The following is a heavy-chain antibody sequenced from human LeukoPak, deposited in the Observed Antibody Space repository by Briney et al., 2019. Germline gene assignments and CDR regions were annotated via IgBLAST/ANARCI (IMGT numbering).Heavy chain of an antibody. V-gene: IGHV4-39*07. CDR2: IYYSGST. CDR1: GVSISSSSYY. D-gene: IGHD4-17*01. Sequence: PSETLSLTCTVSGVSISSSSYYWGWLRQPPGKGLEWIGSIYYSGSTYYDPSLKSRVTISVDTSKNQFSLKLSSVTAADTAVYYCASERPTTVTADPFDYWGQGTLVTVSS. CDR3: ASERPTTVTADPFDY. J-gene: IGHJ4*02.